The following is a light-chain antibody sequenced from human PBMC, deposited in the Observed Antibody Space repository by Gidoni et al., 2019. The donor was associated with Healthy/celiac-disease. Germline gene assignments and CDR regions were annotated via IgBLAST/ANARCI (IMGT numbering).Light chain of an antibody. CDR3: QAWDSSTEV. J-gene: IGLJ2*01. CDR2: QDS. Sequence: SYELTQPPSVSVSPGQTASMTCSGDKLGDKYACWYQQRPSQAPVLVIYQDSKRPSGIPERFSGSNSRNTATLTIGGTQAMDEADYYCQAWDSSTEVFGGGTKLTVL. V-gene: IGLV3-1*01. CDR1: KLGDKY.